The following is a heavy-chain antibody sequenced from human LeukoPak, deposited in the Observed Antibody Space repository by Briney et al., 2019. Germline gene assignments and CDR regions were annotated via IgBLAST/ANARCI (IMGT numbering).Heavy chain of an antibody. CDR3: ARNDILTGFDY. V-gene: IGHV3-53*01. CDR2: IYSGGST. J-gene: IGHJ4*02. D-gene: IGHD3-9*01. CDR1: GFTVSSYY. Sequence: GGSLRLSCAASGFTVSSYYMSWVRQAPGKGLEWVSVIYSGGSTYYADSVKGRFTISRDNSKNTLYLQMNSLRAEDTAVYYCARNDILTGFDYWGQGTLVTVSS.